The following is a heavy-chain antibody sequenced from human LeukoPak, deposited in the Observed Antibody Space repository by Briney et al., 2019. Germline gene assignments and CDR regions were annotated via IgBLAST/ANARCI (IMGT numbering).Heavy chain of an antibody. D-gene: IGHD1-26*01. CDR1: GYTFTSYY. V-gene: IGHV1-46*01. Sequence: ASVKVSCKASGYTFTSYYMHWVRQAPGQGLEWMGIINPSGGSTSYAQKFQGRVIMTRDTSISTAYMELSRLRADDTAVYYCARDGNFDYWGQGTLVTVSS. J-gene: IGHJ4*02. CDR2: INPSGGST. CDR3: ARDGNFDY.